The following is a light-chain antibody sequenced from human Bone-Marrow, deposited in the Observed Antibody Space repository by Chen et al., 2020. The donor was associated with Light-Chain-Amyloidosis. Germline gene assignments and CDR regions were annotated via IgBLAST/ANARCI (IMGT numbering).Light chain of an antibody. Sequence: NFMLTQPHSVSESPGKTVTISCTGSSGSIASNYVQWYQQRPGSAPTSVIYEDNQRPSGVPDRFFGSSDSSSNSASLTISGLKTEDEADYYCQSYDGSNWVFGGGTKLTVL. CDR1: SGSIASNY. CDR3: QSYDGSNWV. CDR2: EDN. J-gene: IGLJ3*02. V-gene: IGLV6-57*02.